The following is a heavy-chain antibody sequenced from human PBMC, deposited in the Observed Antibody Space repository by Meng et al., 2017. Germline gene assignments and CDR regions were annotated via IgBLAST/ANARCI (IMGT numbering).Heavy chain of an antibody. CDR3: AKSPYDFWSGYGYYYYYGMDV. CDR2: ISGSGGST. V-gene: IGHV3-23*01. D-gene: IGHD3-3*01. Sequence: GESLKISCAASGFTFSSYAMSWVRHAPGKGLEWVSAISGSGGSTYYADSVKGRFTISRDNSKNTLYLQMNSLRAEDTAVYYCAKSPYDFWSGYGYYYYYGMDVWGQGTTVTVSS. J-gene: IGHJ6*02. CDR1: GFTFSSYA.